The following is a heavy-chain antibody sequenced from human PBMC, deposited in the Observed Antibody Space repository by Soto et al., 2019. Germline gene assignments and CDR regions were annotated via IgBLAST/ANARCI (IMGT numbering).Heavy chain of an antibody. Sequence: SETLSLTCTVSGGSISSYYWSWIRQPPGKGLEWIGYIYYSGSTNYNPSLKSRVTISVDTSKNQFSLKLSSVTAADTAVYYCARDSKEGVIANNWFDPWGQGTLVTVSS. CDR1: GGSISSYY. CDR3: ARDSKEGVIANNWFDP. CDR2: IYYSGST. V-gene: IGHV4-59*01. D-gene: IGHD3-16*02. J-gene: IGHJ5*02.